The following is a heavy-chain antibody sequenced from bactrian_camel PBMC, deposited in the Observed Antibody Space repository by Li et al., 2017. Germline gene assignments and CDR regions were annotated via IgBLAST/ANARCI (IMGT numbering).Heavy chain of an antibody. Sequence: DVQLVESGGGLVQPGGSLRLSCAASGFTFDGTTMGWIRQAPGKGLEWDSDITTNGDRMRCADSVKGRFTISRDNAKHTVYLQMNTLKSDDTGVYYCATGGNTIRGQGTQVTVS. CDR1: GFTFDGTT. V-gene: IGHV3-1*01. CDR3: ATGGNTI. CDR2: ITTNGDRM. D-gene: IGHD2*01. J-gene: IGHJ4*01.